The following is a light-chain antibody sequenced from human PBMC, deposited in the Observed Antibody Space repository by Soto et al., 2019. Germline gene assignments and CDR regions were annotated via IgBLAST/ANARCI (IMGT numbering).Light chain of an antibody. J-gene: IGKJ1*01. CDR3: QHYNSYSEA. CDR2: DVS. Sequence: DIQMTQSPSTLSGSVGDRVTITCRASQTISSWLAWYQQKPGKAPKFLIYDVSTLESGVPSRFSGSGSGTEFTLTISSLQPDDFATYYCQHYNSYSEAFGQGTKVDI. CDR1: QTISSW. V-gene: IGKV1-5*01.